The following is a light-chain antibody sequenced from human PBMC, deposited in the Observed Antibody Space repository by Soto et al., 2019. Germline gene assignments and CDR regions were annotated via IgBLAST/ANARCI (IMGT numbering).Light chain of an antibody. CDR2: LTS. CDR1: QSLLHSSGYKY. J-gene: IGKJ3*01. CDR3: MQALQSPFT. V-gene: IGKV2-28*01. Sequence: DIVMTQSPLSLPVTPGEPASISCRSSQSLLHSSGYKYLNWYLQKPGQSPLLLIYLTSTRASGVPDRFSGSVSGTDFTLKISKVEADDVGVYYCMQALQSPFTFGPRTKVYIK.